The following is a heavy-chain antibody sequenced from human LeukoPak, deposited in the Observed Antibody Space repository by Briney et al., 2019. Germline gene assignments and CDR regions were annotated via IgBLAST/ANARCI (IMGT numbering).Heavy chain of an antibody. J-gene: IGHJ5*02. CDR3: ARVAVAAAGNWFDP. D-gene: IGHD6-13*01. CDR2: ISAYNGNT. Sequence: GASVTVSCKASGYTFTSYGISWVRQAPGQGLERMRWISAYNGNTNYAQKLQGRVTMTTDTSTSTAYMELRSLRSDDTAVYYCARVAVAAAGNWFDPWGQGTLVTVSS. CDR1: GYTFTSYG. V-gene: IGHV1-18*04.